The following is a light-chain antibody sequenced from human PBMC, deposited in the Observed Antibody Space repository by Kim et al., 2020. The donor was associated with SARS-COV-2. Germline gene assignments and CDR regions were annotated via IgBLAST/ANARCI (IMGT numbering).Light chain of an antibody. CDR1: QSVSSSY. J-gene: IGKJ5*01. Sequence: EVLLTQSPGTLSLSPGERAILSCRASQSVSSSYLAWYQHKPGQSPRLLIHGASSRTTGVPDRFRGGGSGTDFTLSITRLEPEDFAVYYCQQYGRSPTTVGQGTRLESK. CDR2: GAS. V-gene: IGKV3-20*01. CDR3: QQYGRSPTT.